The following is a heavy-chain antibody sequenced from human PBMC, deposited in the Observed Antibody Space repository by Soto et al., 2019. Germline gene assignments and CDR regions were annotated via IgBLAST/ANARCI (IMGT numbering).Heavy chain of an antibody. J-gene: IGHJ4*02. CDR3: ASGPSEDTYYEVFDY. V-gene: IGHV3-7*03. CDR2: IKQDGIEK. Sequence: PGGSLRLSCVGSGFTFSSHWMTWVCQSAGKGPEWVANIKQDGIEKQYVDSVKDRFIISRDNAKNSLFLQMNSLRAEDTAVYYCASGPSEDTYYEVFDYWGQGALVTISS. CDR1: GFTFSSHW. D-gene: IGHD3-3*01.